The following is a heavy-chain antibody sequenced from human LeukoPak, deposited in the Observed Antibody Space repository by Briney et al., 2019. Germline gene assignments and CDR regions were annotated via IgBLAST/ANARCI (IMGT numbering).Heavy chain of an antibody. CDR1: GFTFRSYD. Sequence: GGSLRLSCAASGFTFRSYDMSWVRQAPGKGLEWVSTLSGSGDSTYYADSVKGRFTISRDNSKNTLFLQMNSMRAEDTAVYYCSKEVWSAMYYFDFWGQGTLVTVSS. J-gene: IGHJ4*02. V-gene: IGHV3-23*01. CDR2: LSGSGDST. D-gene: IGHD2-2*01. CDR3: SKEVWSAMYYFDF.